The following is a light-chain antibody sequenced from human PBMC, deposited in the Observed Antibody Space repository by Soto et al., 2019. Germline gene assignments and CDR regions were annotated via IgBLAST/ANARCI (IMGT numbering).Light chain of an antibody. CDR3: QQYGNSIT. J-gene: IGKJ4*01. Sequence: IVLTQPPGTLSLSLGERATLSCRASQSVSSSYLAWYPQQPGPAPRPLLHGAASRATGIPDRVSGSGSGTDLTPPISRLEAEDCAVYYCQQYGNSITFGRGTKVDIK. V-gene: IGKV3-20*01. CDR1: QSVSSSY. CDR2: GAA.